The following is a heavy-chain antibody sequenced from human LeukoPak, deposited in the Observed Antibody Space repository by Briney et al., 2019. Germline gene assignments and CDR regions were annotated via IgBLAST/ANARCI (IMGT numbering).Heavy chain of an antibody. J-gene: IGHJ4*02. CDR3: AKDQALWDYYDTSGFW. D-gene: IGHD3-22*01. V-gene: IGHV3-23*01. CDR2: ISGSGGST. Sequence: GGSLRLSCAVSGFTFSNYAMSWVRQAPGKGLEWVSAISGSGGSTYYADSVKGRFTISRDNSKNTLYLQMNSLRAEDTAVYYCAKDQALWDYYDTSGFWWGQGTLVTVS. CDR1: GFTFSNYA.